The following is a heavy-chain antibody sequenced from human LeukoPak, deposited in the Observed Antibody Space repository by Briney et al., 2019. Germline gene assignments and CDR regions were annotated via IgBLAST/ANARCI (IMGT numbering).Heavy chain of an antibody. Sequence: SETLSLTCTVSGGSISSSSYYWGWIRQPPGKGLEWIGSIYYSGSTYYNPSLKSRVTISVDTPKNQFSLKLSSVTAADTAVYYCARDADPYCSGGSCYSGWFDPWGQGTLVTVSS. CDR3: ARDADPYCSGGSCYSGWFDP. CDR2: IYYSGST. V-gene: IGHV4-39*02. D-gene: IGHD2-15*01. J-gene: IGHJ5*02. CDR1: GGSISSSSYY.